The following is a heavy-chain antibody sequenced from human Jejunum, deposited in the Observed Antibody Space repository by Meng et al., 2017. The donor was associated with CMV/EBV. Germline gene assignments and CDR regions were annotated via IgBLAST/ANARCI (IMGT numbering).Heavy chain of an antibody. D-gene: IGHD5-18*01. CDR2: IYRAGDR. CDR3: AVKQDVDTTMAPFF. CDR1: DSSLIARGEG. J-gene: IGHJ4*02. Sequence: DSSLIARGEGVGWFRQAPGKAPEWLALIYRAGDRRYNAALQYRLTTATNATKNEMLLTMDNMDTADTATYYCAVKQDVDTTMAPFFWGQGILVTVSS. V-gene: IGHV2-5*02.